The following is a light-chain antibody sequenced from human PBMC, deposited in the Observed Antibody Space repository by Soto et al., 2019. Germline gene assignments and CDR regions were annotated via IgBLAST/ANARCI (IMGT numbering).Light chain of an antibody. CDR2: AAS. CDR1: QDISID. J-gene: IGKJ1*01. Sequence: AIQMTQSPSSLSASVGDRVTITCRASQDISIDLGWYQQKPGKAPKLLIYAASSLQSGVPSRFSGSGSGTDFTLTISSLQPEDFATYYCLQNYNYSWTFGQGTKVEIK. V-gene: IGKV1-6*01. CDR3: LQNYNYSWT.